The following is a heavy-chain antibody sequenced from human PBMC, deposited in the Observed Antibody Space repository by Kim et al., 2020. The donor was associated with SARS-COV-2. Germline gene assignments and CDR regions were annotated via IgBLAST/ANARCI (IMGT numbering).Heavy chain of an antibody. Sequence: SETLSLTCTVSGGSISSYYWSWIRQPPGKGLEWIGYIYYSGSTNYNPSLKSRVTISVDTSKNQFSLKLSSVTAADTAVYYCARDRLSSWLDYWGQGTLVTVSS. CDR2: IYYSGST. D-gene: IGHD6-13*01. CDR1: GGSISSYY. V-gene: IGHV4-59*01. CDR3: ARDRLSSWLDY. J-gene: IGHJ4*02.